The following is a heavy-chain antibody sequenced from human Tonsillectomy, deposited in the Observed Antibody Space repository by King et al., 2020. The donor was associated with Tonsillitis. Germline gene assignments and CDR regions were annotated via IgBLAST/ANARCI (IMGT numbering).Heavy chain of an antibody. CDR3: ARDSHLCRGCGFDI. V-gene: IGHV3-7*01. CDR2: IKEDGSEK. Sequence: QLVQSGGDLVQSGGSLRLSCAASAFSFSNYWMSWVRQAPGKGLEWVANIKEDGSEKYYVDSVKGRFTISRDNAKNSVYLQMDSLRADDTALYYCARDSHLCRGCGFDIWGQGTMVSVSS. CDR1: AFSFSNYW. D-gene: IGHD2-21*01. J-gene: IGHJ3*02.